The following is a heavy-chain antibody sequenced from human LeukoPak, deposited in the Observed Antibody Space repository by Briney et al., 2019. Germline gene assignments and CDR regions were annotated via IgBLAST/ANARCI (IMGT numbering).Heavy chain of an antibody. V-gene: IGHV1-69*01. J-gene: IGHJ4*02. CDR2: IIPIFGTA. CDR3: AAYCSGGSCHGVFDY. Sequence: SVKVSCKASGGTFSSYAISWVRQAPGQGLEWMGGIIPIFGTANYAQKFQGRVTITADESTSTAYMELSSLRSEDTAMYYCAAYCSGGSCHGVFDYRGQGTLVTVSS. D-gene: IGHD2-15*01. CDR1: GGTFSSYA.